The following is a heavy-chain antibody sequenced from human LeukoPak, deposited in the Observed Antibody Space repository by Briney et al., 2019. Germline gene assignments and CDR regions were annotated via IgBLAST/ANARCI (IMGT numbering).Heavy chain of an antibody. CDR3: ANLGTGYCSSTSCYDGDY. J-gene: IGHJ4*02. V-gene: IGHV3-74*01. CDR2: INSDGSST. CDR1: GFTFSSYW. Sequence: PGGSLRLSCAASGFTFSSYWMHWVRQAPGKGLVWVSRINSDGSSTSYADSVKGRFTISRDNAKNTLYLQMNSLRAEDTAVYYCANLGTGYCSSTSCYDGDYWGQGTLVTVSS. D-gene: IGHD2-2*01.